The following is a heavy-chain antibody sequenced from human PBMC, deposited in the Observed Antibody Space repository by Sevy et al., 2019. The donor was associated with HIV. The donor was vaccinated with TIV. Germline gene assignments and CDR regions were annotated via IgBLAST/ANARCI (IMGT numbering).Heavy chain of an antibody. J-gene: IGHJ4*02. CDR3: ARGKSGYGYALNY. CDR1: GFSVNSNY. V-gene: IGHV3-66*01. Sequence: GGSLRLSCAASGFSVNSNYMTWVRQAPGKGLEGVSVIYSDETTYHADSVKDRFTISRDNSKNMLYLQMSSLMAEDTAIYYCARGKSGYGYALNYWGQGTLVTVSS. CDR2: IYSDETT. D-gene: IGHD5-18*01.